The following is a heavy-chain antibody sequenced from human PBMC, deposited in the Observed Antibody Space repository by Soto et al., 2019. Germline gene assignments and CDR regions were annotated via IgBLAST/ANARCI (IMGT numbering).Heavy chain of an antibody. D-gene: IGHD3-10*01. CDR1: GGSISSYY. Sequence: SETLSLTCTVSGGSISSYYGSWIRQPPGKGLEWIGYIYYSGSTNYNPSLKSRVTISVDTSKNQFSLKLSSVTAADTAVYYCASYYGSGSYLPTYYYYYYMDVWGKGTTVTVSS. J-gene: IGHJ6*03. CDR3: ASYYGSGSYLPTYYYYYYMDV. CDR2: IYYSGST. V-gene: IGHV4-59*08.